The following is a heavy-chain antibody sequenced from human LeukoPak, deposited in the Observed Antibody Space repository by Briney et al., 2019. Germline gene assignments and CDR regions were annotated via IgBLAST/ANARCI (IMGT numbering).Heavy chain of an antibody. CDR1: GGSISSDGYY. V-gene: IGHV4-30-2*01. CDR3: ARQTRIMITFGGAHRAFDI. D-gene: IGHD3-16*01. CDR2: IYHSGST. J-gene: IGHJ3*02. Sequence: PSETLSLTCTVSGGSISSDGYYWSWIRQPPGKGLEWIGYIYHSGSTYYNPSLKSRVTISVDRSKNQFSLKLSSVTAADTAVYYCARQTRIMITFGGAHRAFDIWGQGTMVTVSS.